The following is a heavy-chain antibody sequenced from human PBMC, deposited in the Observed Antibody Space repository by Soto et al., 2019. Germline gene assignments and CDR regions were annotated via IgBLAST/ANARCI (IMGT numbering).Heavy chain of an antibody. CDR2: ISYDGTTK. J-gene: IGHJ5*02. V-gene: IGHV3-30*09. CDR3: ARDRLRWINWFDP. CDR1: GFTFSGSA. D-gene: IGHD3-16*01. Sequence: GGSLRLSCAASGFTFSGSAMHWVRQAPGKGLEWLTVISYDGTTKYYADSVKGRFATSRDNSRNTLFLHMDSLRPDDTAVYYCARDRLRWINWFDPWGQGTLVTVS.